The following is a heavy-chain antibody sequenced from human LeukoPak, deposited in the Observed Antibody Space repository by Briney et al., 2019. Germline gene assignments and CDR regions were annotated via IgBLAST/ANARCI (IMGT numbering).Heavy chain of an antibody. CDR3: ARQGITMVQDY. J-gene: IGHJ4*02. CDR1: GYSFTTYW. Sequence: GESLKISCKGSGYSFTTYWIGWVRQMPGKGLEWMGIVYPGDSDTRYSPSFQGQVTISAHKSISTAYLQWSSLKASDTAMYYCARQGITMVQDYWGQGTLVTVSS. V-gene: IGHV5-51*01. CDR2: VYPGDSDT. D-gene: IGHD3-10*01.